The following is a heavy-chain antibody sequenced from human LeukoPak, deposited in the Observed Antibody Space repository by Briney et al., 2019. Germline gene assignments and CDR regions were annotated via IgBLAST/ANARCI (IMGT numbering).Heavy chain of an antibody. CDR3: VGTIAYRGSEY. CDR1: GGSFSAYY. V-gene: IGHV4-34*01. Sequence: PSETLSLTCAVYGGSFSAYYWSWVRQPPGKGQEWIGEINHSGSTNYNPSLKSRVTMSVDTSKNQFSLKLSSVTAADTAVYYCVGTIAYRGSEYWGQGALVTVSS. CDR2: INHSGST. D-gene: IGHD1-7*01. J-gene: IGHJ4*02.